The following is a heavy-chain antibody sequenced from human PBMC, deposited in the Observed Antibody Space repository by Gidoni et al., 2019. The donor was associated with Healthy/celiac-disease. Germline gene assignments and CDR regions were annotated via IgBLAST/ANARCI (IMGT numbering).Heavy chain of an antibody. CDR3: TRAELRYPYNWFDP. V-gene: IGHV3-49*02. CDR2: IRSKAYGGTT. D-gene: IGHD3-9*01. Sequence: GFIRSKAYGGTTEYAASVKGRFTISRDDSKSIAYLQMNSLKTEDTAVYYCTRAELRYPYNWFDPWGQGTLVTVSS. J-gene: IGHJ5*02.